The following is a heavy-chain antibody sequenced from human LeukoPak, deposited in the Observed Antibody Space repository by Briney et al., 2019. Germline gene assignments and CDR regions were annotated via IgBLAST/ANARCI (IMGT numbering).Heavy chain of an antibody. V-gene: IGHV4-59*08. Sequence: SETLSLTCTVSGGSISSYYWSWIRQPPGKGLEWIGHIYYSGSTNYNPSPKSRVTISVDTSKNQFSLKLSSVTAADTAVYYCARRRGRAFDIWGQGTMVTVSS. CDR1: GGSISSYY. CDR3: ARRRGRAFDI. D-gene: IGHD2-15*01. J-gene: IGHJ3*02. CDR2: IYYSGST.